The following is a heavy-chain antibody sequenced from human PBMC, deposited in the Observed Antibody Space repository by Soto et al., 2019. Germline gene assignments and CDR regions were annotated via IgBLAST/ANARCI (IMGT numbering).Heavy chain of an antibody. CDR2: ISYEGRIQ. V-gene: IGHV3-30*18. CDR1: GFTFSSYG. Sequence: QVQLVESGGGVVQPGRSLRLSCAASGFTFSSYGMQWVRQAPGKGLEWVAVISYEGRIQYYANPVRGRFTISRDNSKDTLYLQMNSLRAEDTAVYYCAKEGTTKRSYYFDFWGQGTLVTVSS. J-gene: IGHJ4*02. D-gene: IGHD1-26*01. CDR3: AKEGTTKRSYYFDF.